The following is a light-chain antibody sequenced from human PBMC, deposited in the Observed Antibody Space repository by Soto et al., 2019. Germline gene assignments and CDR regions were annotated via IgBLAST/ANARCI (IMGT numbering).Light chain of an antibody. Sequence: QSALTQPASVSGSPGQSITISCTGTSSDVGGYNYVSWYQQHPGKAPKLMIYDVSNRPSGVSNRFSGSKSGNTASLTISGLQAEDEADYYCCSYTSSSTVVFGAGTKLTVL. CDR2: DVS. CDR1: SSDVGGYNY. CDR3: CSYTSSSTVV. J-gene: IGLJ2*01. V-gene: IGLV2-14*01.